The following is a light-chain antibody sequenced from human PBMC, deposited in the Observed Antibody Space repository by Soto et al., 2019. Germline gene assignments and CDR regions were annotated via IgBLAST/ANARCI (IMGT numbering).Light chain of an antibody. V-gene: IGLV2-14*01. CDR2: EVT. CDR3: CSKTCIGTFYV. J-gene: IGLJ7*01. CDR1: SSDVVVSKY. Sequence: QSALTQPASVSGYPGQSINSSCTGTSSDVVVSKYVSWYQQHPGEAPKLILYEVTYRPSGVSNRFSGAKSGNTASLTVSGLRAEEEADYYCCSKTCIGTFYVFG.